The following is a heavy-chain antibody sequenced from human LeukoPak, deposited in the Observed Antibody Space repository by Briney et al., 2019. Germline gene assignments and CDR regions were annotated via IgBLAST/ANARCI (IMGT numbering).Heavy chain of an antibody. J-gene: IGHJ6*03. CDR2: IYYTGST. D-gene: IGHD1-1*01. CDR3: ARLGIYPIQGYNYNYHYMDV. V-gene: IGHV4-59*08. Sequence: PSETLSLTCTVSGASISSSYWSWIRQPPGKGLEWIGYIYYTGSTNYNPSLKSRVTISVDMSKNQFSLQLSSVTAADTAAYYCARLGIYPIQGYNYNYHYMDVCAKGATVTVSS. CDR1: GASISSSY.